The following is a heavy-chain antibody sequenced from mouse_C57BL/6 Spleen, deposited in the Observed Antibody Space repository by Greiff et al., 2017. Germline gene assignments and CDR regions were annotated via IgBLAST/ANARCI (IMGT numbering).Heavy chain of an antibody. V-gene: IGHV5-4*01. CDR2: ISDGGSYT. J-gene: IGHJ4*01. CDR3: ARAGAYDYDGRRYGMDY. Sequence: EVQGVESGGGLVKPGGSLKLSCAASGFTFSSYAMSWVRQTPEKRLEWVATISDGGSYTYYPDNVKGRITISRDNPKNNLYLQMSHLKSEDTAMYYCARAGAYDYDGRRYGMDYWGQGTSVTVSS. D-gene: IGHD2-4*01. CDR1: GFTFSSYA.